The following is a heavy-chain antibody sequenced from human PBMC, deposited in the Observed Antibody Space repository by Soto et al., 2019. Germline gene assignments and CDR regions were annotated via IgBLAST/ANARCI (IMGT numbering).Heavy chain of an antibody. CDR1: GYTFTSYG. Sequence: QVQLVQSGAEVKKPGASVKVSCKASGYTFTSYGISWVRQAPGQGIEGMGWISAYNGNTKYAPKLQGRVTMTTDTATTTADMARRSLRSDDTAVYYCAREPNYFDYWGQGTLVTVSS. CDR3: AREPNYFDY. CDR2: ISAYNGNT. J-gene: IGHJ4*02. V-gene: IGHV1-18*01.